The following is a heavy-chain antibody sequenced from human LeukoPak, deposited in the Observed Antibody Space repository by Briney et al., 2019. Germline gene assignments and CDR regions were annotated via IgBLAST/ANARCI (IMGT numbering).Heavy chain of an antibody. Sequence: GASVKVSCKASGGTFSSYAISWVRQAPGQGLEWMGGIIPIFGTANYAQKFQGRVTITADESTSTAYMELSSLRSEDTAVYYCAREREFDGYNSNPYFDYWGQGTLVTVSS. CDR3: AREREFDGYNSNPYFDY. CDR2: IIPIFGTA. V-gene: IGHV1-69*13. CDR1: GGTFSSYA. D-gene: IGHD5-24*01. J-gene: IGHJ4*02.